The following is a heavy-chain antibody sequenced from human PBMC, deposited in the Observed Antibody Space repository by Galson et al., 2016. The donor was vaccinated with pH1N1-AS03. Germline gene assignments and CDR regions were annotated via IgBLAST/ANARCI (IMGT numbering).Heavy chain of an antibody. D-gene: IGHD3-16*01. J-gene: IGHJ4*02. V-gene: IGHV4-38-2*02. CDR1: GYSIRSDYY. Sequence: ETLSLTCEVSGYSIRSDYYWGWIRQPPGKGLEWIGSVHHSGATWHNPSLKSRVTISVDTSKNQFSLRVNPVTVEDTAVYYCVRDRGGPAEYWGQGTLVTVSS. CDR2: VHHSGAT. CDR3: VRDRGGPAEY.